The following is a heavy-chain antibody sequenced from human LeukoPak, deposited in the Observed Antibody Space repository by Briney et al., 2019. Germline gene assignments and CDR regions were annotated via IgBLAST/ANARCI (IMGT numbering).Heavy chain of an antibody. CDR1: GFTFSNYG. D-gene: IGHD4-17*01. Sequence: GGSLRLSCAASGFTFSNYGMHWVRQAPGKGLEWVAVISYDGSNKYYADSVKGRFTISRDNSKNTLYLQMNSLRAEDTAVYYCAKPQTRPTDYFDYWGQGTLVTVSS. CDR2: ISYDGSNK. V-gene: IGHV3-30*18. CDR3: AKPQTRPTDYFDY. J-gene: IGHJ4*02.